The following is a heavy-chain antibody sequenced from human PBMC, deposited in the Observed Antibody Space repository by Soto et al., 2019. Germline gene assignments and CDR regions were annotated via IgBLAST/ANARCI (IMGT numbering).Heavy chain of an antibody. CDR3: APVGGYGETSGPPQH. J-gene: IGHJ1*01. D-gene: IGHD4-17*01. CDR1: GGPFSSYA. CDR2: IIPIFGTA. Sequence: QVQLVQSGAEVKKPGSSVKVSCKTSGGPFSSYAISWVRQAPGQGLEWMGGIIPIFGTANYAQKFQGRVTITADESTTTAYMELSSLRSEDTAVYYCAPVGGYGETSGPPQHWGQGTLVTVSS. V-gene: IGHV1-69*12.